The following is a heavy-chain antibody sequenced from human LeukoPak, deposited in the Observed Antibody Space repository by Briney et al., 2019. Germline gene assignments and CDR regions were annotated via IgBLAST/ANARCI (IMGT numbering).Heavy chain of an antibody. V-gene: IGHV4-59*01. Sequence: PSETLSLTCTVSGGSISNYYWSWIRQPPGKGLEWIGYIYYSRSTNYNPSLKSRVTISVDTSKNQFSLKLSSVTAADTAVYYCARGIAVAPGDTFDIWGQGTMVTVSS. D-gene: IGHD6-19*01. CDR2: IYYSRST. CDR1: GGSISNYY. CDR3: ARGIAVAPGDTFDI. J-gene: IGHJ3*02.